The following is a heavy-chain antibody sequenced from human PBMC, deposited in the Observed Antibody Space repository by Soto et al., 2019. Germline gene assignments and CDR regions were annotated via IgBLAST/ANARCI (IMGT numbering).Heavy chain of an antibody. J-gene: IGHJ5*02. CDR2: ISSSSSYI. D-gene: IGHD3-3*01. Sequence: GGSLSLSCAASGFTFSSYSMNWVRQAPGKGLEWVSSISSSSSYIYYADSVKGRFTISRDNAKNSLYLQMNSLRAEDTAVYYCARDSRITIFGVVINPNWFDPWGQGTLVTVSS. CDR1: GFTFSSYS. CDR3: ARDSRITIFGVVINPNWFDP. V-gene: IGHV3-21*01.